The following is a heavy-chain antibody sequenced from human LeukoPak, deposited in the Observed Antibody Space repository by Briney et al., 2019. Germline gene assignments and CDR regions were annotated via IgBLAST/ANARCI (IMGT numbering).Heavy chain of an antibody. CDR1: GFTFSSYA. CDR3: ARAYGSSGYYQLPIDY. CDR2: ITGSGDTT. V-gene: IGHV3-23*01. D-gene: IGHD3-22*01. J-gene: IGHJ4*02. Sequence: GGSLRLSCAASGFTFSSYAMSWVRQSPGKGLEWVTGITGSGDTTHHADSVKGRFTISRDNSKNTLFLQMNSLRVEDTALYYCARAYGSSGYYQLPIDYWGQGTLVTVSS.